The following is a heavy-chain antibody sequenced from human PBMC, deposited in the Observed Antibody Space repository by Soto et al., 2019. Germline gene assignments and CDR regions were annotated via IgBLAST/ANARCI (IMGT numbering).Heavy chain of an antibody. CDR3: ARGGTGDGGGEPYIVATVYFDY. V-gene: IGHV4-34*01. D-gene: IGHD5-12*01. CDR2: INHSGST. CDR1: GGSLSGYY. Sequence: SETLSLTCAVYGGSLSGYYWSWIRQPPGKGLEWIGEINHSGSTNYNPSLKSRVTISVDTSKNQFSLKLSSVTAADTAVYYCARGGTGDGGGEPYIVATVYFDYWGQGTLVTVSS. J-gene: IGHJ4*02.